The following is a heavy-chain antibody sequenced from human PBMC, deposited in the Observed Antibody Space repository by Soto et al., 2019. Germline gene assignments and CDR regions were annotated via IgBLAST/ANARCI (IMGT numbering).Heavy chain of an antibody. CDR2: ISYDGSNK. CDR3: AREYQLLLTDV. D-gene: IGHD2-2*01. J-gene: IGHJ6*02. Sequence: GGSLRLSCAASGFTFSSYGMHWVRQAPGKGLEWVAVISYDGSNKYYADSVKGRFTISRDNSKNTLYLKMNSLRAEDTAVYYCAREYQLLLTDVWGQGTTVTVSS. CDR1: GFTFSSYG. V-gene: IGHV3-30*03.